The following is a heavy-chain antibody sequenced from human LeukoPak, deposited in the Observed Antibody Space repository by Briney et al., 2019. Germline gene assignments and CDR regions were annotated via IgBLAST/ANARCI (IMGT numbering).Heavy chain of an antibody. CDR3: ARTLWYCSSTSCYPIDAAYYFDN. J-gene: IGHJ4*02. D-gene: IGHD2-2*01. V-gene: IGHV4-59*04. Sequence: SETLSLTCTVSGGSISSYYWSWIRQPPGKGLEWIGYIYYSGSTYYNPSLKSRVTISVDTSNNQFSLKLSSVTAADTAVYYCARTLWYCSSTSCYPIDAAYYFDNWGQGTLVTVSS. CDR2: IYYSGST. CDR1: GGSISSYY.